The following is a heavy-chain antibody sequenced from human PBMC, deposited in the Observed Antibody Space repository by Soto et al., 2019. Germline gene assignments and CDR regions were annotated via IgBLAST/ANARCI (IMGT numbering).Heavy chain of an antibody. D-gene: IGHD3-3*01. CDR1: GFSLTTSVVG. V-gene: IGHV2-5*02. Sequence: QITLNESGPAVVKPAETLTLTCSFSGFSLTTSVVGVGWIRQSPGKAPKWLALTYWADDKRYSASLKSSLTITKDTSKHQVVLTMARVDPEYTATYYCAHRILRTVFGLVTTTAIYFDFWGQGTPVVVSS. CDR3: AHRILRTVFGLVTTTAIYFDF. CDR2: TYWADDK. J-gene: IGHJ4*02.